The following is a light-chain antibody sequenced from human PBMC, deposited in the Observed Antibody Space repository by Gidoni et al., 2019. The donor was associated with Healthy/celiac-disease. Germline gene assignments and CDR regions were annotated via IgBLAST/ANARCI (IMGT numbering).Light chain of an antibody. CDR1: NIGSKS. Sequence: SYVPTQPPSLSVAPGQTARITCGGNNIGSKSVHWYQQKPGQAPVLVVHDDSDRPSGIPERLSGSKSGNTATLIISRVEAVDEADYYCQVWDSSSDHVVFGGGTKLTVL. V-gene: IGLV3-21*02. CDR3: QVWDSSSDHVV. J-gene: IGLJ2*01. CDR2: DDS.